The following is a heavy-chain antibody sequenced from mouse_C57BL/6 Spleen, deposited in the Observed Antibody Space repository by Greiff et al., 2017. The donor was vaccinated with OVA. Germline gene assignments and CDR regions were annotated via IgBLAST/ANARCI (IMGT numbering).Heavy chain of an antibody. CDR1: GFSLRTSGMG. Sequence: QVTLKESGPGILQSSQTLSLTCSFSGFSLRTSGMGVSWIRQPSGKGLEWLAHIYWDDDKRYNPSLKSRLTISKNTSRNQVFLKITSVDTADTATYYCARRGYYSNYWYFDVWGTGTTVTVSS. V-gene: IGHV8-12*01. J-gene: IGHJ1*03. CDR2: IYWDDDK. CDR3: ARRGYYSNYWYFDV. D-gene: IGHD2-5*01.